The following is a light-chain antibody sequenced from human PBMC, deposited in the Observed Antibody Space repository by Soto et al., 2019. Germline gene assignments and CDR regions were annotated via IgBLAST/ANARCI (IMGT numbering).Light chain of an antibody. CDR1: QSVSSN. CDR3: QQYYNGPPIT. V-gene: IGKV3-15*01. CDR2: GAS. Sequence: EIVMTQSPATLSVSPGERATLSCRASQSVSSNLAWYQQKPGQAPRLLIYGASTRATGIPARFSGSGSGTEFTLTINSLQSEDFAVYCCQQYYNGPPITFGQGTRLEIK. J-gene: IGKJ5*01.